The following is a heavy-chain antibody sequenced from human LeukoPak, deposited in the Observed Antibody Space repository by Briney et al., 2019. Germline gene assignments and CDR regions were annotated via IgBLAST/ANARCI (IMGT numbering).Heavy chain of an antibody. Sequence: PSETLSLTCAVYGGSFSGYYWSWIRQPPGKGLEWIGEINHSGSTNYNPSLKSRVTISVDTSKNHISLRLSSVTAADTAVYYCATQPIWGSYRPFDYWGQGTLVTVSS. D-gene: IGHD3-16*02. CDR2: INHSGST. CDR1: GGSFSGYY. V-gene: IGHV4-34*01. CDR3: ATQPIWGSYRPFDY. J-gene: IGHJ4*02.